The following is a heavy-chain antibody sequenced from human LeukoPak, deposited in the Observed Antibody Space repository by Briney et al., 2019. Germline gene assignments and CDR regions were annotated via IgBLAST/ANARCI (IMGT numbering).Heavy chain of an antibody. J-gene: IGHJ3*02. D-gene: IGHD6-19*01. V-gene: IGHV1-2*02. Sequence: EASVKVSCKASGYTFTDYYMHWVRQAPGQGLEWMGWINPNSGGTNYAQKFQGRVTMTRDTSISTAYMELSRLRSDDTAVYYCARDGIAVADGIDAFDIWGQGTMVTVSS. CDR1: GYTFTDYY. CDR2: INPNSGGT. CDR3: ARDGIAVADGIDAFDI.